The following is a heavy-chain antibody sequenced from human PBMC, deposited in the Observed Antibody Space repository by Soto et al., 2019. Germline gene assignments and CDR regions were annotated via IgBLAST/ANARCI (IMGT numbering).Heavy chain of an antibody. CDR1: GFTFHDYA. Sequence: EVQLVESGGGLVQPGRSLRLSCAASGFTFHDYAMHWVRQAPGKGLQWVSGISWNSGGIAYADSVKGRFTISRDNAKNSLFLQMKSLRAEDTALYYCAKDKERFGEARLGYYGMDVWGQGTTVTVSS. CDR3: AKDKERFGEARLGYYGMDV. CDR2: ISWNSGGI. V-gene: IGHV3-9*01. D-gene: IGHD3-10*01. J-gene: IGHJ6*02.